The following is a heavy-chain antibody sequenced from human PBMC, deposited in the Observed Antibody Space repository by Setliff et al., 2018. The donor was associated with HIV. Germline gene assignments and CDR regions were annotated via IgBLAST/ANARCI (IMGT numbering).Heavy chain of an antibody. CDR3: ARGALLAVFDFDH. D-gene: IGHD3-10*01. V-gene: IGHV1-3*01. CDR1: GYTFTTYS. CDR2: INVGNGDT. J-gene: IGHJ4*02. Sequence: ASVKVSCKASGYTFTTYSQHWVRQAPGHSLEWMGWINVGNGDTKYSPELQGRISITRDTSANTAYMELSSLRSDDTAVYFCARGALLAVFDFDHWGQGTQVTVS.